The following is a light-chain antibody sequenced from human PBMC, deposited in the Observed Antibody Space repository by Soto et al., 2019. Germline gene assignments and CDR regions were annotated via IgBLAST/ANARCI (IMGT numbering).Light chain of an antibody. CDR3: QVWDDNSDHVV. V-gene: IGLV3-21*04. J-gene: IGLJ2*01. Sequence: SYELTQPPLVSVAPGETARITCGGSNIGRISVHWFQQRPGQAPVLVIYFDSDRPSGIPDRFSGSNSGNTATLTISRVEAGDEADYYCQVWDDNSDHVVFGGGTQLTVL. CDR2: FDS. CDR1: NIGRIS.